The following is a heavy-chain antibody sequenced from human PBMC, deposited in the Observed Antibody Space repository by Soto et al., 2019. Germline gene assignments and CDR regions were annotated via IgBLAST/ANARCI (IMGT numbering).Heavy chain of an antibody. V-gene: IGHV3-48*02. CDR3: AKAHSRSGLDY. CDR2: IDSGGTT. D-gene: IGHD6-13*01. CDR1: GFTFSRYS. Sequence: EVQLVESGGGLVQPGGSLRLSWAASGFTFSRYSMNWVRQAPGKELEWVSYIDSGGTTYYAESVRGRFTISRDNVKNSLSLQMNSLRDEDTAVYYCAKAHSRSGLDYWGQGTLVTVSS. J-gene: IGHJ4*02.